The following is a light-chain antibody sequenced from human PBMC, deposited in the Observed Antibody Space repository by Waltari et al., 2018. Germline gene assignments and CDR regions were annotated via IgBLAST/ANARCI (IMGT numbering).Light chain of an antibody. V-gene: IGKV2-28*01. Sequence: DIVMTQSPLSLPVTPGEPASISCRSSQSLLHSNGYNYLDWYLQKPGQAPQLLIYLGSTRASGVPDRFSGSGSATDFTLKISRVEAEDVGVYYCMQALQTWTFGQGTKVEIK. CDR3: MQALQTWT. CDR2: LGS. CDR1: QSLLHSNGYNY. J-gene: IGKJ1*01.